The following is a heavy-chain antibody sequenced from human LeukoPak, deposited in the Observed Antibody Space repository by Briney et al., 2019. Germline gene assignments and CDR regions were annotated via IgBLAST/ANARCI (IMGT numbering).Heavy chain of an antibody. CDR3: ARDSGNHWNYADYFDY. Sequence: PGGSLRLSCAASGFTFSSYAMSWVRQAPGKGLEWVSAISGSGATTYYADSVKGRFTISRDNSKDTLYLQMNSLRAEDTAVYYCARDSGNHWNYADYFDYWGKGTLVTVSS. CDR2: ISGSGATT. CDR1: GFTFSSYA. D-gene: IGHD1-7*01. J-gene: IGHJ4*02. V-gene: IGHV3-23*01.